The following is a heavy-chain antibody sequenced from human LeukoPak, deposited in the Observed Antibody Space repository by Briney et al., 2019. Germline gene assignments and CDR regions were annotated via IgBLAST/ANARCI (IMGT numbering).Heavy chain of an antibody. D-gene: IGHD2-15*01. CDR2: IYYSGST. Sequence: PSETLSLTCTVSGGSISSYYWSWIRQPPGKGLEWIGYIYYSGSTNYNPSLKSRVTISVDTSKNQFSLKLSSVTAADTAVYYCARQDIARGFDPWGQGTLVTVSS. CDR3: ARQDIARGFDP. CDR1: GGSISSYY. V-gene: IGHV4-59*08. J-gene: IGHJ5*02.